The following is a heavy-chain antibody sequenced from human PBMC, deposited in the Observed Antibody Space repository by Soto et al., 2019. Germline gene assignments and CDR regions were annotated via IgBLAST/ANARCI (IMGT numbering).Heavy chain of an antibody. CDR3: ARGNWESAPFDY. CDR2: IYYSGST. CDR1: DGSISGGDYY. D-gene: IGHD1-26*01. J-gene: IGHJ4*02. Sequence: PSGTGPLTCTVSDGSISGGDYYWRWIRQPPGKGLEWIGYIYYSGSTNYNPSLKSRVTISVDTSKNQFSLKLSSVTAADTAVYYCARGNWESAPFDYWGQGTLVTVSS. V-gene: IGHV4-61*08.